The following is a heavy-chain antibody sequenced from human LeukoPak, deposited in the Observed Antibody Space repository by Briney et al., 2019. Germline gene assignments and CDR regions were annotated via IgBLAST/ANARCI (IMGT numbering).Heavy chain of an antibody. V-gene: IGHV1-69*04. Sequence: ASVKVSCKASGGTFSSYAMNWVRQAPGQGLEWMGRIIPILGIANYAQKFQGRVSITADKSTSTAYIELSSLRSEDTAVYYCASGYCSSTSCYGGVYFDYWGQGTLVTVSS. D-gene: IGHD2-2*01. J-gene: IGHJ4*02. CDR3: ASGYCSSTSCYGGVYFDY. CDR1: GGTFSSYA. CDR2: IIPILGIA.